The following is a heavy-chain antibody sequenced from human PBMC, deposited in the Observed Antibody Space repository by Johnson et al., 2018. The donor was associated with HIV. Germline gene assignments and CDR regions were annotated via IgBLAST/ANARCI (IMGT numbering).Heavy chain of an antibody. Sequence: VLLVESGGGLIQPGGSLRLSCAASGFTVSSNYMSWVRQAPGKGLEWVSGISWNSGSIGYADSVKGRFTISRDNAKNSLYLHMNSLRPEDTAVYYCARDGRDLVTRGSFDIWGQGTVVTVSS. CDR2: SWNSGSI. V-gene: IGHV3-66*03. CDR3: ARDGRDLVTRGSFDI. CDR1: GFTVSSNY. D-gene: IGHD3-9*01. J-gene: IGHJ3*02.